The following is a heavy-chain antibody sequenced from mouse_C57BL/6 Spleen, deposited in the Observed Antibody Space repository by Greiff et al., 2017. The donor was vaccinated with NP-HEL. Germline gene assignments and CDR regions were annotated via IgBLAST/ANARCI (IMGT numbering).Heavy chain of an antibody. J-gene: IGHJ1*03. Sequence: VQLQQSGAELARPGASVKLSCKASGYTFTSYGISWVKQRTGQGLEWIGEIYPRSGNTYYNEKFKGKATLTADKSSSTAYMELRSLTSEDSAVYFCARGDYYGTPATVYFDVWGTGTTVTVSS. CDR1: GYTFTSYG. CDR3: ARGDYYGTPATVYFDV. V-gene: IGHV1-81*01. D-gene: IGHD1-1*01. CDR2: IYPRSGNT.